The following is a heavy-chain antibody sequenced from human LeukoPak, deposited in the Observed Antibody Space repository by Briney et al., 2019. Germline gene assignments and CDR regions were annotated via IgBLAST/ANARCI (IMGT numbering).Heavy chain of an antibody. Sequence: SETLSLTCTVSGVSISSNYWSWIRQPPGKGLEWIGYISYIGGTNYNPSLKSRVTISVDTSKNQLSLKLTSMTTADTAVYYCARVTDWNDFDYWGQGTLVTVSS. V-gene: IGHV4-59*01. CDR2: ISYIGGT. D-gene: IGHD1-1*01. CDR1: GVSISSNY. J-gene: IGHJ4*02. CDR3: ARVTDWNDFDY.